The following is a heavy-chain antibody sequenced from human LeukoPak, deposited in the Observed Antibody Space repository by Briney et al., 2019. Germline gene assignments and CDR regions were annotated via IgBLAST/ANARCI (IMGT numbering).Heavy chain of an antibody. J-gene: IGHJ4*02. D-gene: IGHD6-19*01. Sequence: SETLSLTCTVSGASISTYYWSWIRQPPGKGLEWIGYIYSSGSTNYNPSLKGRVTISVDTSKNQFSLKLSSVTAADTAMYYCARDPQGWVRFDSWGQGILVTVSS. CDR2: IYSSGST. V-gene: IGHV4-59*01. CDR3: ARDPQGWVRFDS. CDR1: GASISTYY.